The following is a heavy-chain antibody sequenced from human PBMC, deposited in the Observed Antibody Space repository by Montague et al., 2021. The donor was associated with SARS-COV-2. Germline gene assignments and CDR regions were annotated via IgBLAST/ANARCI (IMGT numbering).Heavy chain of an antibody. CDR1: GGSLNNYF. J-gene: IGHJ2*01. CDR3: AREFRIELWQTNWYFGL. Sequence: SETLSLTCTVSGGSLNNYFWSWIRQPPGKGLEWVGYISDSGSTKYNPSLQSRVTISVDTARNQFSLKLLSVTAAGTAVYYCAREFRIELWQTNWYFGLWGRGTLVTVSS. CDR2: ISDSGST. V-gene: IGHV4-59*12. D-gene: IGHD3-16*01.